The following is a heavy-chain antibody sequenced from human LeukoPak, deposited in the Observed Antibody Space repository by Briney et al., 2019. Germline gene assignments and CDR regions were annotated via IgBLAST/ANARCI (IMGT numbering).Heavy chain of an antibody. CDR1: GGSISSGSYY. CDR3: ARDFTYDYDTSGNDAFDI. J-gene: IGHJ3*02. CDR2: IHTNGST. V-gene: IGHV4-61*02. Sequence: TSETLSLTCTVSGGSISSGSYYWSWIRQPAGKGLEWIGRIHTNGSTNYSPSLKTRVTISIDTFKNQFSLKLSSVTAAETAVYYCARDFTYDYDTSGNDAFDIWGQGTMVTVSS. D-gene: IGHD3-22*01.